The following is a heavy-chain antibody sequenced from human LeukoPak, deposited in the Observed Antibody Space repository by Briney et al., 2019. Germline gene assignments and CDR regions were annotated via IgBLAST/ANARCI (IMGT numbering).Heavy chain of an antibody. Sequence: GGSLRLSCAASGFTFSDYYMGWIRQAPGNGLKWVSYIPFSSSTTYYADSVKGRFTISRDNAKNSLYLQMNSLRADDTAVYYCARGWSSSWPYNLFDPWGQGTLVTVSS. J-gene: IGHJ5*02. CDR1: GFTFSDYY. CDR3: ARGWSSSWPYNLFDP. CDR2: IPFSSSTT. V-gene: IGHV3-11*01. D-gene: IGHD6-13*01.